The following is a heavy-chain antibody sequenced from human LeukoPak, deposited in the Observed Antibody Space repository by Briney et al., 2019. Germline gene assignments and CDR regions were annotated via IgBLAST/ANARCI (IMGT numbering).Heavy chain of an antibody. CDR2: IFYSGST. V-gene: IGHV4-39*07. Sequence: SETLSLTCTVSGGSISTSNYYWGWIRQPPGTGLEWLGNIFYSGSTYYSPSLKSRVTISLDTSRNQFSLKLTSVTAADTAVYYCARAIYGYDFWSGYYSGSGLAFDIWGQGTMVTVSS. D-gene: IGHD3-3*01. J-gene: IGHJ3*02. CDR1: GGSISTSNYY. CDR3: ARAIYGYDFWSGYYSGSGLAFDI.